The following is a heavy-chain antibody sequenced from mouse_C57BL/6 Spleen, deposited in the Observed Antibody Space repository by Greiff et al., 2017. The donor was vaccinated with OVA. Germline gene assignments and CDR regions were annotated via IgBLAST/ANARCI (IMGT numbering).Heavy chain of an antibody. J-gene: IGHJ3*01. Sequence: EVMLVESGGGLVKPGGSLKLSCAASGFTFSDYGMHWVRQAPEKGLEWVAYISSGSSTIYYADTVKGRFTISRDNAKNTLFLQMTSLRSEDTAMYYCARPLYYDYDLFAYWGQGTLVTVSA. CDR3: ARPLYYDYDLFAY. D-gene: IGHD2-4*01. V-gene: IGHV5-17*01. CDR2: ISSGSSTI. CDR1: GFTFSDYG.